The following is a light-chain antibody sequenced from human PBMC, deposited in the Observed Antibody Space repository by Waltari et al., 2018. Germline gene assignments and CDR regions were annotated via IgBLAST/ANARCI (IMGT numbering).Light chain of an antibody. CDR3: QQYNNWPYT. J-gene: IGKJ2*01. CDR1: QSVSTY. CDR2: GAS. Sequence: EVVLTQSPATLSLSPGDRATLSCRASQSVSTYLAWYQQKPGQAPRLLIYGASSRATGIPARFSASGSRTEFVLTISSLQSEDSAVYYCQQYNNWPYTFGQGTKLEIK. V-gene: IGKV3-15*01.